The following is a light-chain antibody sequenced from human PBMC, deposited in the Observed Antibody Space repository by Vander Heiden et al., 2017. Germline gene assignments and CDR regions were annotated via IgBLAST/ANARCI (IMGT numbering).Light chain of an antibody. V-gene: IGLV2-11*01. CDR3: CSYAGSYTYV. J-gene: IGLJ1*01. CDR1: SSDVGGYNY. CDR2: DVS. Sequence: QSALTQPRSVSGSPGQSVTISCTGTSSDVGGYNYVSWYQQHPGKAPNLMIDDVSKRPAGVPDRFSGSKSGNTASLTISGLQAEDEADYYCCSYAGSYTYVFATGTKVTVL.